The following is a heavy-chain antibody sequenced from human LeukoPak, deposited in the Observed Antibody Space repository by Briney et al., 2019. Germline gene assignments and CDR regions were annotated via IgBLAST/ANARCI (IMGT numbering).Heavy chain of an antibody. CDR3: ARFGDYGEY. CDR2: INSDGSST. Sequence: PGGSLRLSCEASGFTFSNYWMHWVRQAPGKGLVWVSRINSDGSSTTYADSVKGRFTISRDNAKNTLYLQMNSLRAEDTAMYYCARFGDYGEYWGQGTLVIVSS. J-gene: IGHJ4*02. CDR1: GFTFSNYW. D-gene: IGHD4-17*01. V-gene: IGHV3-74*01.